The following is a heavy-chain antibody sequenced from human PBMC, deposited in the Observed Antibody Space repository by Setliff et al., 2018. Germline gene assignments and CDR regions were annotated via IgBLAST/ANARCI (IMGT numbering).Heavy chain of an antibody. CDR3: ARDMLLSSYYDFWSGYYKAGSWFDP. J-gene: IGHJ5*02. CDR2: IYNRGHT. V-gene: IGHV3-53*01. Sequence: GGSLRLSCVVSGFSVSNDFMGWVRQAPGKGLEWVSVIYNRGHTYYVDSVKGRFTISRDNAKNSLYLQMNSLRAEDTAVYYCARDMLLSSYYDFWSGYYKAGSWFDPWGQGTLVTVSS. D-gene: IGHD3-3*01. CDR1: GFSVSNDF.